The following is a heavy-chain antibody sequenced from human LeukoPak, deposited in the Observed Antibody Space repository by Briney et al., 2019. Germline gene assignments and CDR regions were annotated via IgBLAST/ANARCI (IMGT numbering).Heavy chain of an antibody. CDR2: ISSSGSYI. CDR1: GFTFSSYS. Sequence: GGSLRLSCAASGFTFSSYSMNWVRQAPGKGLEWVSSISSSGSYIYYADSVEGRFTISRDNAKNSLYLQMNSLRAEDTAVYYCVKLLWFGDGTFDYWGQGTLVTVSP. J-gene: IGHJ4*02. V-gene: IGHV3-21*01. CDR3: VKLLWFGDGTFDY. D-gene: IGHD3-10*01.